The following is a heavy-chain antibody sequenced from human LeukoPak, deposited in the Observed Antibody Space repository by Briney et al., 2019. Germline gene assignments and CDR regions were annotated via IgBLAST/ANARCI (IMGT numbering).Heavy chain of an antibody. V-gene: IGHV3-48*03. CDR1: GFTFSSYE. Sequence: GGSLRLSCAASGFTFSSYEMNWVRQAPGKGLEWVSYISSSGSTIYYADSVKGRFTISRDNAKKSLYLQINSLRAEDTAVYYWGRGGGSWRFDFWGQGTLVTVSS. J-gene: IGHJ4*02. CDR3: GRGGGSWRFDF. D-gene: IGHD3-16*01. CDR2: ISSSGSTI.